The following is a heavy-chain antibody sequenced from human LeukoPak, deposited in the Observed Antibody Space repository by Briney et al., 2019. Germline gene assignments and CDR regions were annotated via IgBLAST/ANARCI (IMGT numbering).Heavy chain of an antibody. CDR3: ARSELGYNYHYMDV. J-gene: IGHJ6*03. CDR2: ISYDGSNK. Sequence: GRSLRLSCAASGFTFRSYGMHWVRQAPGKGLEWVAVISYDGSNKYYADPVKGRFTISRDNAKNSLYLQMNSLRAEDTAVYYCARSELGYNYHYMDVWGKGTTVTISS. V-gene: IGHV3-30*03. D-gene: IGHD3-10*01. CDR1: GFTFRSYG.